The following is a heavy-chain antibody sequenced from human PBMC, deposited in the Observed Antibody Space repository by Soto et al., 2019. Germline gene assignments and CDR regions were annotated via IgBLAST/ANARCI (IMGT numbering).Heavy chain of an antibody. CDR3: ARDLGMTTVTTSNYFDY. Sequence: GGSLRLSCAASGFTFSSYWMHWVRQAPGKGLVWVSRIKSDGSGTYYADSVKGRLTISRDNAKNTLYLQMNSLRAEDTAVYYCARDLGMTTVTTSNYFDYWGQGTLVTVSS. CDR2: IKSDGSGT. J-gene: IGHJ4*02. CDR1: GFTFSSYW. V-gene: IGHV3-74*01. D-gene: IGHD4-17*01.